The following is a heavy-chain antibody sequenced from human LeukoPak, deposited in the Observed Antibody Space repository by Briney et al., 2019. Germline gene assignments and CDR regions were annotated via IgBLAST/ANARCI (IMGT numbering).Heavy chain of an antibody. Sequence: PSETLSLTCAVHGGSFSGYYWSWIRQPPGKGLEWIGEINRGGSTYYNPSLKSRVTVSVDTSKNQFSLNLKSVTTADTAVYYCARGYGSGSYYTYWGQGTLVTVSS. CDR2: INRGGST. J-gene: IGHJ4*02. CDR1: GGSFSGYY. D-gene: IGHD3-10*01. CDR3: ARGYGSGSYYTY. V-gene: IGHV4-34*01.